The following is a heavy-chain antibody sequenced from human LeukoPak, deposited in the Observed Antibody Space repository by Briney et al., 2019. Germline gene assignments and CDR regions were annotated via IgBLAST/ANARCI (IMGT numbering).Heavy chain of an antibody. J-gene: IGHJ6*03. CDR3: AKDRLEYSSSGYYYMDV. Sequence: GGSLRLSCAASGFTFSSYGMHWVRQAPGKGLEWVAFIRYDGGNKYYADSVKGRFTISRDNSKNTLYLQMNSLRAEDTAVYYCAKDRLEYSSSGYYYMDVWGKGTTVTVSS. D-gene: IGHD6-6*01. CDR1: GFTFSSYG. CDR2: IRYDGGNK. V-gene: IGHV3-30*02.